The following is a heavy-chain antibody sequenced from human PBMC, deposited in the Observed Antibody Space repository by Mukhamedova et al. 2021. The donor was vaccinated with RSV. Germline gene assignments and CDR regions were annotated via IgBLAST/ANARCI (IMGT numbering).Heavy chain of an antibody. J-gene: IGHJ4*02. D-gene: IGHD1-26*01. CDR3: AKDQEWELIRGFGY. V-gene: IGHV3-23*01. Sequence: KGRFTISRDNSKNTLYLQMNSLRAEDTAVYYCAKDQEWELIRGFGYWGQGTLVTVSS.